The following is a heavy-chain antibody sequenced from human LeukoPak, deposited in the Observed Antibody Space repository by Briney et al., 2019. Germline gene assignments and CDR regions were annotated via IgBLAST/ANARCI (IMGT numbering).Heavy chain of an antibody. CDR3: ARLGGGNSRDYFDY. J-gene: IGHJ4*02. D-gene: IGHD4-23*01. Sequence: ASVKVSCKASGYTFTGYYMHWVRQAPGQGLEWMGWINPNSGGTNYAQKFQGRVTITRDTSISTAYMELSRLRSDDTAVYYCARLGGGNSRDYFDYWGQGTLVTVSS. CDR2: INPNSGGT. V-gene: IGHV1-2*02. CDR1: GYTFTGYY.